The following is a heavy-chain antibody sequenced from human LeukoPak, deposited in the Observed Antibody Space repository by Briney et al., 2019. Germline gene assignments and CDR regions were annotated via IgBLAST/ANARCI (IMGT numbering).Heavy chain of an antibody. V-gene: IGHV1-46*01. D-gene: IGHD4-23*01. CDR3: ARGYLKVTPLLCLDP. J-gene: IGHJ5*02. Sequence: GASVKVSCKASGYTFTSYYMHWVRQAPGQGLEWMGIINPSGGSTSYAQKFQGRVTMTRDMSTSTVYMELSRLRSDDTAVYYCARGYLKVTPLLCLDPWGQGTLVTVSS. CDR1: GYTFTSYY. CDR2: INPSGGST.